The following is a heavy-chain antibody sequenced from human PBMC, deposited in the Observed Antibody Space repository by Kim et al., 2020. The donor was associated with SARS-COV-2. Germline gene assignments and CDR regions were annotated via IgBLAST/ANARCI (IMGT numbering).Heavy chain of an antibody. CDR2: ISQSGTT. CDR3: AKNFHSGDWYFDY. D-gene: IGHD2-21*02. Sequence: SETLSLTFAVSGDSVSRSAWWSWVRQPPGKGLEWIGEISQSGTTNYNPSLKSRVTMSQDRSQNQFSLKLTSVTAADTAIYYCAKNFHSGDWYFDYWGQGTLVTVSS. V-gene: IGHV4-4*02. CDR1: GDSVSRSAW. J-gene: IGHJ4*02.